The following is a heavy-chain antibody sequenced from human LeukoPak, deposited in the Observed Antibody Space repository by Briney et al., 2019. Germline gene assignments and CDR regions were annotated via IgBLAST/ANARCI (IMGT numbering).Heavy chain of an antibody. CDR3: WRGREFHRRSFDS. CDR1: GYSFTNYW. Sequence: GESLKISCKASGYSFTNYWIGWVRQMPGKGLEWMGKIYSGDSDTRYSPSFQGQVNISADKSISTAFLQWSSLKASDSAMYYCWRGREFHRRSFDSWGQGTLLTVSS. V-gene: IGHV5-51*01. D-gene: IGHD3-10*01. CDR2: IYSGDSDT. J-gene: IGHJ4*02.